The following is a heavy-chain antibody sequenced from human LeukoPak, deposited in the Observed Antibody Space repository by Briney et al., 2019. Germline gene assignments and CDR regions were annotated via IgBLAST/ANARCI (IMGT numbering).Heavy chain of an antibody. J-gene: IGHJ4*02. CDR2: INHSGST. V-gene: IGHV4-34*01. CDR1: GGSFSGYY. D-gene: IGHD6-19*01. Sequence: SETLSLTCAVYGGSFSGYYWSWIRQPQGKGLEWIGEINHSGSTNYNPSLKSRVTISVDTSKNQFSLKLSSVTAADTAVYYCARGLGIAVAGTGHDYWGQGTLVSVSS. CDR3: ARGLGIAVAGTGHDY.